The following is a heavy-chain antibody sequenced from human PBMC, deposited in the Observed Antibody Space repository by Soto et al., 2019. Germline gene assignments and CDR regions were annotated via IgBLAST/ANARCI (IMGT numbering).Heavy chain of an antibody. Sequence: GGSLRLSCAAAGFDFEDYAMHWVRQVPGKGLEWVSLTNSDGTDSYYVDSVKGRFTISRDNAKNLLFLEMNTLRGEDTAVYYCARDTEGYKGMDVWGQGTTVTVSS. CDR1: GFDFEDYA. V-gene: IGHV3-43D*04. CDR2: TNSDGTDS. D-gene: IGHD1-1*01. J-gene: IGHJ6*02. CDR3: ARDTEGYKGMDV.